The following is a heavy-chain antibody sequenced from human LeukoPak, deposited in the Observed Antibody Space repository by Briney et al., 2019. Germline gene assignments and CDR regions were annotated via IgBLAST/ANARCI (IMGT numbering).Heavy chain of an antibody. Sequence: SETLSLTCAVYGGSFSGYYWSWIRQPPGKGLEWIGEINHSGSTNYNPSLKSRVTISVGTSKNQFSLKLSSVTAADTAVYYCARGHYYYGSSGYNKWGQGTLVTVSS. D-gene: IGHD3-22*01. CDR1: GGSFSGYY. CDR3: ARGHYYYGSSGYNK. CDR2: INHSGST. V-gene: IGHV4-34*01. J-gene: IGHJ4*02.